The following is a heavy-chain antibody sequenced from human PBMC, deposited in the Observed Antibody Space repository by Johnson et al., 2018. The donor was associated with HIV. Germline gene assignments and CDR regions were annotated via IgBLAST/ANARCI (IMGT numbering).Heavy chain of an antibody. D-gene: IGHD6-6*01. J-gene: IGHJ3*01. Sequence: VQLVESGGGLVQPGGSLRLSCAASGFTFSSYWMSWVRQAPGKGLEWVANIKQDGSEKYYDDSVKGRFTISRDNAKNSMYLQMNSLRAEDMAVSYCARDLGASSASWKELSAFDFWGQGTMVTVSS. CDR1: GFTFSSYW. CDR3: ARDLGASSASWKELSAFDF. V-gene: IGHV3-7*01. CDR2: IKQDGSEK.